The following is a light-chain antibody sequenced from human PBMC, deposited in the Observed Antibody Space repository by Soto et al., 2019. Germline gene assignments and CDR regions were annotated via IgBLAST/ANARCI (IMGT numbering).Light chain of an antibody. Sequence: EIVMTQSPATLSVSPGDRATLSCRASQSVDNDLAWYQQKPGQPPRLLIYDASTRATGIPARFSGSQSGTDFTLTISRLEPEDFAVYYCQQYGSSPPTTFGQGTRLEIK. V-gene: IGKV3-20*01. J-gene: IGKJ5*01. CDR3: QQYGSSPPTT. CDR1: QSVDND. CDR2: DAS.